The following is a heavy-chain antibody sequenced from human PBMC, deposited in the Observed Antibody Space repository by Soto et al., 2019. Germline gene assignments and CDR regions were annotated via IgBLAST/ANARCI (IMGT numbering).Heavy chain of an antibody. V-gene: IGHV3-23*01. D-gene: IGHD6-13*01. CDR3: AKDRQQQQLVLGGAFDI. J-gene: IGHJ3*02. CDR2: ISGSGGST. Sequence: GGSLRLSCAASGFTFSSYAMSWVRQVPGKGLEWVSAISGSGGSTYYADSVKGRFTISRDNSKNTLYLQMNSLRAEDTAVYYCAKDRQQQQLVLGGAFDIWGQGTMVTVSS. CDR1: GFTFSSYA.